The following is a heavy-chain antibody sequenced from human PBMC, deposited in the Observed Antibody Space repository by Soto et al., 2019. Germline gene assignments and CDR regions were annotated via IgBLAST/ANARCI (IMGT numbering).Heavy chain of an antibody. CDR3: ARYYYDSSGYDGMDV. Sequence: EVQLVESGGGLVQPGGSLRLSCAAFGFKISSSSMNWVRQAPGRGLEWVAYISDSGSNTLYADSVKGRFTVSRDTAKNSLYRQVTGLRDEDRAVYYCARYYYDSSGYDGMDVWGQGTTVTVSS. CDR2: ISDSGSNT. D-gene: IGHD3-22*01. CDR1: GFKISSSS. V-gene: IGHV3-48*02. J-gene: IGHJ6*02.